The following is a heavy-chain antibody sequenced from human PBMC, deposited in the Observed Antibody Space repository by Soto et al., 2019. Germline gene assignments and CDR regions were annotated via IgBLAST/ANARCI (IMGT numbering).Heavy chain of an antibody. CDR1: GYTLTSYD. D-gene: IGHD4-17*01. CDR3: AGGIKYGDYSRWFGP. Sequence: ASVKVSCKASGYTLTSYDINWVRQATGQGLEYLGWMNPNSGNTGYVQKFQGRVTMTRDNSISTAYMELSSLRSEDTAVYYCAGGIKYGDYSRWFGPWGQGTLVTVSS. CDR2: MNPNSGNT. V-gene: IGHV1-8*01. J-gene: IGHJ5*02.